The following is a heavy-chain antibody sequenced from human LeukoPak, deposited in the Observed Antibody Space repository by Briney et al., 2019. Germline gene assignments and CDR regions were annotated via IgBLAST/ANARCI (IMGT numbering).Heavy chain of an antibody. D-gene: IGHD2-2*01. V-gene: IGHV1-69*13. J-gene: IGHJ4*02. CDR2: IIPIFGTA. CDR3: ANGALEICSSTTCYLDY. Sequence: GASVKVSCKVSGYTLTELSMHWVRQAPGKGLEWMGGIIPIFGTANYAQKFQGRVTITADESTSTAYMELSSLRSEDTAVYYCANGALEICSSTTCYLDYWGQGTLVTVSS. CDR1: GYTLTELS.